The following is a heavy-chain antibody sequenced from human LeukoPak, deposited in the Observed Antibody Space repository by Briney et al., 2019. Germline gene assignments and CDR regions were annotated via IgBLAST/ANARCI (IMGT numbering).Heavy chain of an antibody. CDR1: GDSVTSGGYF. Sequence: PSQTLSLTCAVSGDSVTSGGYFWAWIRQHPGKGLEWIGYVSNSGTTSYNPSLTSRVSISLDTSNNHFSLRLGSVTAADTAVYYCARDVVVTSSPDAFDIWGQGTMVTVSS. V-gene: IGHV4-31*11. CDR3: ARDVVVTSSPDAFDI. D-gene: IGHD2-21*02. J-gene: IGHJ3*02. CDR2: VSNSGTT.